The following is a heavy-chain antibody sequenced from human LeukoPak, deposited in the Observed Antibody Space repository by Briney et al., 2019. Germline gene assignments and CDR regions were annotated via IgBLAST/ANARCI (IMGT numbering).Heavy chain of an antibody. Sequence: GRSLRLSCAASGFTFSDYALHWVRQAPGKGLEWVAVISYDGRNRFYADSVKGRFTISRDNSRNTLSLQMNSLRAEDTAVFYCARQKYNTTPTGEPQMDYWGQGVQVTVSS. CDR2: ISYDGRNR. V-gene: IGHV3-30*04. J-gene: IGHJ4*02. D-gene: IGHD1-14*01. CDR3: ARQKYNTTPTGEPQMDY. CDR1: GFTFSDYA.